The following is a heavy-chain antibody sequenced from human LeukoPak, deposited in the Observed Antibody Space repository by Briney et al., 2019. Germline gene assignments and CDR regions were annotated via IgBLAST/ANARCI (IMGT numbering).Heavy chain of an antibody. CDR1: EGSFSGYY. D-gene: IGHD6-19*01. Sequence: SETLSLTCAVYEGSFSGYYWSWIRQPPGKGLEWIGEVNHSGSTNYNPSLKSRVTISVDTSKNQFSLKLSSVTAADTAVYYCARDSIAVAGTYYFDYWGQGTLVTVSS. CDR3: ARDSIAVAGTYYFDY. CDR2: VNHSGST. V-gene: IGHV4-34*01. J-gene: IGHJ4*02.